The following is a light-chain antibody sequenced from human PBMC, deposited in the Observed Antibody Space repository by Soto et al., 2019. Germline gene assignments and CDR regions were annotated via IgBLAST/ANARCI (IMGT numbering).Light chain of an antibody. Sequence: EIVLTQSPATLSLSPGERASLSCRASQSVSSYLAWYQQKPGQAPRFLIYGASTRATGIPARFSGSRSGTEFTLTISSLQPEDFATYYCLQDNSYPRTFGQGTKVDI. CDR3: LQDNSYPRT. J-gene: IGKJ1*01. CDR1: QSVSSY. V-gene: IGKV3-15*01. CDR2: GAS.